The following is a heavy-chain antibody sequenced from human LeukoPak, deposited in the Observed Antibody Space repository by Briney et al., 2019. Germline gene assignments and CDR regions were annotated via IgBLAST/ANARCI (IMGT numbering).Heavy chain of an antibody. CDR2: IVVGSGNT. CDR1: GFTFTSSA. J-gene: IGHJ6*02. V-gene: IGHV1-58*01. D-gene: IGHD2-2*01. CDR3: ARASTAYYYYYGMDV. Sequence: GASVKVSCKASGFTFTSSAVQWVRQARGQRLEWIGWIVVGSGNTNYAQKFQGRVAITADESTSTAYMELSSLRSEDTAVYYCARASTAYYYYYGMDVWGQGTTVTVSS.